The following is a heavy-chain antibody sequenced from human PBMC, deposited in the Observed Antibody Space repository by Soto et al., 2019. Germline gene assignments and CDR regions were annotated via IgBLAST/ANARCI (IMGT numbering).Heavy chain of an antibody. CDR2: IYWDDDK. Sequence: QITLKESGPTLVKPTQTLTLTCTLSGFSLFTSGVGVGWIRQPPGEALEWLALIYWDDDKRYSPILRSRLTIAKASSKNQVVLTVTNMEPVDTATYYCAHKGDGYRGFKYWGQGTLVTVSS. J-gene: IGHJ4*02. D-gene: IGHD5-12*01. CDR3: AHKGDGYRGFKY. CDR1: GFSLFTSGVG. V-gene: IGHV2-5*02.